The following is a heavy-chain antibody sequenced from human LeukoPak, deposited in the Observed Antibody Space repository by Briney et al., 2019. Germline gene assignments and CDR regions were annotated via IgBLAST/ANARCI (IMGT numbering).Heavy chain of an antibody. Sequence: PGGSLRLSCAAPGFTVSNYAMTWVRQSPGKRLESVASIGADGTNTHSADSVKGRFTISRDNSKNMVYLQMHSLRAEDTAVYFCVYLDSSGYYYGRLRYWGQGTPVTVSS. V-gene: IGHV3-23*01. CDR2: IGADGTNT. D-gene: IGHD3-22*01. J-gene: IGHJ1*01. CDR3: VYLDSSGYYYGRLRY. CDR1: GFTVSNYA.